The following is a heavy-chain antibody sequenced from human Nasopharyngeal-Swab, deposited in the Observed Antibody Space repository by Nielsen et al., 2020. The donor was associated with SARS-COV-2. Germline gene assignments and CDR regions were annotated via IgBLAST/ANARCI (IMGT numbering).Heavy chain of an antibody. CDR2: ISSSSSTI. J-gene: IGHJ2*01. CDR1: GFTFSSYS. CDR3: ARDILEGYGDSWYFDL. Sequence: GGSLRLSCAASGFTFSSYSMNWVRQAPGKGLEWVSYISSSSSTIYYADSTKGRFTISRDNAKNSLYLQMNSLRAEDTAVYYCARDILEGYGDSWYFDLWGRGTLVTVSS. D-gene: IGHD4-17*01. V-gene: IGHV3-48*01.